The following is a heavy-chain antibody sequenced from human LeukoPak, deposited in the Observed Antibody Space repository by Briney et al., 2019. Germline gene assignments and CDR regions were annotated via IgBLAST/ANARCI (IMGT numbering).Heavy chain of an antibody. CDR3: ARPSAATLDY. CDR1: GFTFSDYN. J-gene: IGHJ4*02. V-gene: IGHV3-48*01. CDR2: ITGSSRPL. Sequence: GGALRLSCAASGFTFSDYNMNWVRQAPGKGLEWVSYITGSSRPLSYADSVKGRFTISRDNANNSLFLQMKSLRGERAAVCDCARPSAATLDYWGLGTLVTVSS. D-gene: IGHD1-26*01.